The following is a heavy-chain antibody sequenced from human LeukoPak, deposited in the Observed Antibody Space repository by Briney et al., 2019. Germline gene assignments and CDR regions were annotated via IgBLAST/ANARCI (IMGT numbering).Heavy chain of an antibody. D-gene: IGHD1-1*01. CDR2: IKSKTDGGTT. CDR1: GFTFSNVW. V-gene: IGHV3-15*01. J-gene: IGHJ4*02. Sequence: GGSLRLSCAASGFTFSNVWMSWVRQVPGKGLEWVGRIKSKTDGGTTDYAAPMKGRFTISRDDSKNTLYLQMNSLKTEDTAVYYCSTEQLVYVYWGQGTLVTVSS. CDR3: STEQLVYVY.